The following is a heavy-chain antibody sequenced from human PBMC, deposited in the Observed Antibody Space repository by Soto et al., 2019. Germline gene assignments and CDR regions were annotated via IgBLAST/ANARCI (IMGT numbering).Heavy chain of an antibody. V-gene: IGHV3-23*01. D-gene: IGHD4-17*01. CDR2: ISGSGGST. Sequence: PGGSLRLSCAASGFTFTNYAMNWVRQAPGKGLEWVSSISGSGGSTYYADSVKGRFTISRDHSKNTLYLQMNSLRAEDTAVYYCARKYGDYYYYGMDVWGQGTRVTVSS. J-gene: IGHJ6*02. CDR1: GFTFTNYA. CDR3: ARKYGDYYYYGMDV.